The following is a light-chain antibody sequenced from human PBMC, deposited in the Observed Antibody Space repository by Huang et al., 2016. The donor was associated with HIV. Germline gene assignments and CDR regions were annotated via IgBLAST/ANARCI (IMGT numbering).Light chain of an antibody. V-gene: IGKV3-15*01. Sequence: IVMTQSPATLSVSPGERFNLSCKASRRVGNNFAWYQQKGGQPPRLLIYGESTRATGSAARFIGSVSGTDFTLTISSLQSEDFAVYYCQQYNDWPPWYTFGQGTKLEIK. CDR1: RRVGNN. CDR2: GES. J-gene: IGKJ2*01. CDR3: QQYNDWPPWYT.